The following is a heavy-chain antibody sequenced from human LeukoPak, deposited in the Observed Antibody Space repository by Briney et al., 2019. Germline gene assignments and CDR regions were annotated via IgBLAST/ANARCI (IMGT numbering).Heavy chain of an antibody. CDR3: ARQPVKDWGTKWELLQWFDP. V-gene: IGHV4-39*01. CDR1: GGSISSSSYY. CDR2: IYYSGST. Sequence: PSETLSLTCTVSGGSISSSSYYWGWIRQPPGKGLEWIGSIYYSGSTYYNPSLKSRVTISVDTSKNQFSLKLSSVTAADTAVYYCARQPVKDWGTKWELLQWFDPWGQGTLVTVSS. J-gene: IGHJ5*02. D-gene: IGHD1-26*01.